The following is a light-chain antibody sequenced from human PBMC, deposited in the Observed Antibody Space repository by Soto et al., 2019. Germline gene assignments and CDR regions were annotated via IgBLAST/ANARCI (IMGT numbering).Light chain of an antibody. CDR3: QQYNDWVWT. CDR1: QSVSSK. CDR2: GAS. Sequence: EIVMTQSPATLSVSPGERATLSCRASQSVSSKLTWYQQKPGQAPRLLIYGASTRATGVPARFSGSGSGTDFLLTISRLQSEDSAVYFCQQYNDWVWTFGQGTKVEIK. J-gene: IGKJ1*01. V-gene: IGKV3-15*01.